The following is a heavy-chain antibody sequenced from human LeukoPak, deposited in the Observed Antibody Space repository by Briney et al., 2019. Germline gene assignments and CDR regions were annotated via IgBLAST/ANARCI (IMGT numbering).Heavy chain of an antibody. CDR1: GASITTYY. V-gene: IGHV4-59*12. J-gene: IGHJ4*02. CDR2: IHSSGSA. D-gene: IGHD6-13*01. CDR3: ARGRDSSWYYFDY. Sequence: SETLSLTCTVSGASITTYYWSWIRQPPGKGLEYIGQIHSSGSANYNPSLKSRVTMSVDTSKNQFSLKLSSVTAADTAVYYCARGRDSSWYYFDYWGQGTLVTVSS.